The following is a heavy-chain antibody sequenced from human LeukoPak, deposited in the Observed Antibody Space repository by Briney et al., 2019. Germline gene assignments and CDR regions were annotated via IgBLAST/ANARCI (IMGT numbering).Heavy chain of an antibody. Sequence: ASVKVSCKASGYTFTGYAMNWVRQAPGQGLEWMGWINTNTGNPTYAQGFTGRFVFSLDTSVSTAYLQISSLKAEDTAVYYCARVVPYYDILTGYFSPRRFDPWGQGTLVTVSS. CDR2: INTNTGNP. D-gene: IGHD3-9*01. CDR1: GYTFTGYA. V-gene: IGHV7-4-1*02. CDR3: ARVVPYYDILTGYFSPRRFDP. J-gene: IGHJ5*02.